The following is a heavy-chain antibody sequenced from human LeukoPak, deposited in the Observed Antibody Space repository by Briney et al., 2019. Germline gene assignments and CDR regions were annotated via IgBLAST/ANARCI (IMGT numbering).Heavy chain of an antibody. V-gene: IGHV3-64*01. CDR2: ISSNGGST. CDR1: GFTFSSYV. CDR3: ARRYCSGGSCYAQFFDY. D-gene: IGHD2-15*01. Sequence: GGSLRLSXAASGFTFSSYVMHWVRQAPGKGLEYVSAISSNGGSTYYANSVKGRFTISRDNSKNTLYLQMGSLRAEDMAVYYCARRYCSGGSCYAQFFDYWGQGTLVTVSS. J-gene: IGHJ4*02.